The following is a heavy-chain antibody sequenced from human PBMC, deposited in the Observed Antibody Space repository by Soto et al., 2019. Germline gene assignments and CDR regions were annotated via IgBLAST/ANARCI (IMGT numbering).Heavy chain of an antibody. D-gene: IGHD3-3*01. CDR2: ITRSGST. CDR3: ATGDDLDY. J-gene: IGHJ4*02. Sequence: QVQPQLWGPGLLKPSETLPLNCGVFNLYVHEYFWTWIRQPPGKGLEWLGEITRSGSTNYNPSLKSRLTISLDTSKNQFSLRLTSVTAADTAVYYCATGDDLDYWGQGALVTVSS. V-gene: IGHV4-34*02. CDR1: NLYVHEYF.